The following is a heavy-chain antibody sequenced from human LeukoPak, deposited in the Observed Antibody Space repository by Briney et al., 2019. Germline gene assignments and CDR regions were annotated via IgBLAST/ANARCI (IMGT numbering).Heavy chain of an antibody. CDR3: ARFPGGAEYRHYYYMDV. D-gene: IGHD1-14*01. V-gene: IGHV4-59*01. J-gene: IGHJ6*03. Sequence: SETLSLTCTVSGGSINNYFWSWIRQPPGKGLECIAYIYYSDSTNYKPSLKSRVTISVDTSKNQLSLKLSSVTAADTAVYYCARFPGGAEYRHYYYMDVWGTGTTVTVSS. CDR2: IYYSDST. CDR1: GGSINNYF.